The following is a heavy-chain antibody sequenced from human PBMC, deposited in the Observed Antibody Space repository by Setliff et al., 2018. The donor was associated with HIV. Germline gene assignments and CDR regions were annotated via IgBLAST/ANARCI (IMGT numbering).Heavy chain of an antibody. CDR1: RFTFSNYW. V-gene: IGHV3-7*01. D-gene: IGHD1-26*01. J-gene: IGHJ3*02. CDR2: IKQDGSEK. Sequence: GGSLRLSCAASRFTFSNYWMSWVRQAPGKGLEWVANIKQDGSEKYYVDSVTGRFTISRDNAKNSLYLQMNSLRAEDTAVYYCARQNILGDAGGTFDIWGQGTVVTVSS. CDR3: ARQNILGDAGGTFDI.